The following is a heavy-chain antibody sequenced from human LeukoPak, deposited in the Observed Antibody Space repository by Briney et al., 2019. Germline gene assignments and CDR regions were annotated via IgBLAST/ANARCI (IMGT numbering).Heavy chain of an antibody. V-gene: IGHV3-33*01. D-gene: IGHD6-13*01. Sequence: GGSLRLSCAASGFTFSSYGMHWIRQAPGKGLEWVAVIWSDSSHKYYVDSMKGRCTITRDNSKNMLYLQMNSLRVEDTAVYYCASAAGAFDMWGQGTLVTVSS. J-gene: IGHJ3*02. CDR3: ASAAGAFDM. CDR2: IWSDSSHK. CDR1: GFTFSSYG.